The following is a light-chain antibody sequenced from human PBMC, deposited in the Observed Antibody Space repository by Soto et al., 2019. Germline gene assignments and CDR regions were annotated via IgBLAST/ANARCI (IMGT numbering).Light chain of an antibody. V-gene: IGKV3-20*01. Sequence: EIVLTQSPGTLSLSPGERATLSCRASQSVSNNYLAWYQQKPGQATRLLIYGASNRTTGIPDRFSGSGSGTHFTLTLSRLEPEDFAVYYCQQYGSSGTFGQGTKVEIK. CDR3: QQYGSSGT. CDR2: GAS. CDR1: QSVSNNY. J-gene: IGKJ1*01.